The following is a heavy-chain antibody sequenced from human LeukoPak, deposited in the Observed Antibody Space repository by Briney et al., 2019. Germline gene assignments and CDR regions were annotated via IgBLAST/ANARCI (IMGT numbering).Heavy chain of an antibody. CDR2: TSDRGDYT. V-gene: IGHV3-23*01. CDR3: AKKAQYNGNYPLDY. D-gene: IGHD1-26*01. CDR1: GFTFTSYS. J-gene: IGHJ4*02. Sequence: PGGSLRLSCAASGFTFTSYSMSWVRQAPGKGLEWVSGTSDRGDYTYYADSVKGRFTISRDNSKNTLYLQMSSLRAEDTALYFCAKKAQYNGNYPLDYWGQGTLVTVSS.